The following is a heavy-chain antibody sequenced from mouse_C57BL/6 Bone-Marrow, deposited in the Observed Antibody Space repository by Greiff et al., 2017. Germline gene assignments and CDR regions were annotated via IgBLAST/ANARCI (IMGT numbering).Heavy chain of an antibody. V-gene: IGHV1-81*01. CDR2: IYPRSGNT. CDR1: GYTFTSYG. D-gene: IGHD1-1*01. J-gene: IGHJ2*01. CDR3: ARRDYYGSRVNY. Sequence: VQLQQSGAELARPGASVKLSCKASGYTFTSYGISWVKQRTGQGLEWIGEIYPRSGNTYYNEKFKGKATLTADNSSSTAYLELRSLTSEDSAVYFCARRDYYGSRVNYWGQGTTLTVSS.